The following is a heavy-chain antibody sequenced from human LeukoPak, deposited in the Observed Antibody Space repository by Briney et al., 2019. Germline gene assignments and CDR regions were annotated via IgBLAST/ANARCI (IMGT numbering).Heavy chain of an antibody. CDR2: INAGNGNT. D-gene: IGHD6-13*01. J-gene: IGHJ4*02. CDR3: ARVKAAAGTGGLDY. Sequence: ASVKVSCKASGYTFTSYAMHWVRQAPGQRLELMGWINAGNGNTKYSQKFQGRVTITRDTSASTAYMELSSLRSEDTAVYYCARVKAAAGTGGLDYWGQGTLVTVSS. V-gene: IGHV1-3*01. CDR1: GYTFTSYA.